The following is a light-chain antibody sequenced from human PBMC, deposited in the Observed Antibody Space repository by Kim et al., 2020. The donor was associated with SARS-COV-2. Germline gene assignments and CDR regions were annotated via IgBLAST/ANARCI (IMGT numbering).Light chain of an antibody. CDR3: QQYGSSPFT. Sequence: LSPGDRATLSCRASQSISTYYLAWYQQKPGQAPRLLIYGASTRATGIPDRFSGRASGTEFTLTISRLEPEDFAVYYCQQYGSSPFTFGQGTKLEI. J-gene: IGKJ2*01. CDR2: GAS. V-gene: IGKV3-20*01. CDR1: QSISTYY.